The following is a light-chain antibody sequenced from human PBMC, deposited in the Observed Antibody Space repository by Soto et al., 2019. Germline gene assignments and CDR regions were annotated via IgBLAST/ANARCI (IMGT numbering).Light chain of an antibody. CDR2: DVS. CDR1: SSDVGGYDY. V-gene: IGLV2-14*01. CDR3: CSYAGSYTLWV. J-gene: IGLJ3*02. Sequence: QSALTQPASVSGSPGQSITISCTGTSSDVGGYDYVSWYQHHPGKAPKLMIYDVSNRPSGVSSRFSGSKSDNTASLTIYGLQAEDEADYYCCSYAGSYTLWVFGGGTKLTDL.